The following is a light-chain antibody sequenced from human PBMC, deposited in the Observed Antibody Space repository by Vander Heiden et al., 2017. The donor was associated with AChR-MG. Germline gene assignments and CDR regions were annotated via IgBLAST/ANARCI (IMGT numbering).Light chain of an antibody. J-gene: IGKJ2*01. V-gene: IGKV2D-29*02. Sequence: DIVMTPPPLSLSVTPGQPASISCKSSQSLLHNDGTTHLDWYLQKPGQSPQLLIYLVSNRFSGVPDRFSGSGSGTDFTLKISRVEAEDVGVYYCRQSRQLPYTFGQGTKLEIK. CDR3: RQSRQLPYT. CDR1: QSLLHNDGTTH. CDR2: LVS.